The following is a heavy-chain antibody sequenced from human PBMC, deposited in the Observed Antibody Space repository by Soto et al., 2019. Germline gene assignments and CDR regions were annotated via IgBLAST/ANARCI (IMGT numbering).Heavy chain of an antibody. J-gene: IGHJ4*02. D-gene: IGHD6-13*01. Sequence: QVQLQESGPGLVKPSETLSLTCTVSGDSISSYYWSWIRQPAGKGMEWIGRLHTTENTNYNPSLKSRVTMSIDTSKNQFSLKLSSLTAADTAVYYCARALSSAAGLHFDYWGQGTRVTVSS. CDR1: GDSISSYY. CDR3: ARALSSAAGLHFDY. CDR2: LHTTENT. V-gene: IGHV4-4*07.